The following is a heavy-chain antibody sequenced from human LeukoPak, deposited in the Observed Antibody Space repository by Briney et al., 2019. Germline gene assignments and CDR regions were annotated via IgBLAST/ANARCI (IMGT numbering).Heavy chain of an antibody. CDR3: AELGITMIGGV. Sequence: KTGGSLRLSCAASGFTSSSYSMNWVRQAPGKGLEWVSSISSSSSYIYYADSVKGRFTISRDNAKNSLYLQMNSLRAEDTAVYYCAELGITMIGGVWGKGTTVTISS. CDR1: GFTSSSYS. V-gene: IGHV3-21*01. J-gene: IGHJ6*04. CDR2: ISSSSSYI. D-gene: IGHD3-10*02.